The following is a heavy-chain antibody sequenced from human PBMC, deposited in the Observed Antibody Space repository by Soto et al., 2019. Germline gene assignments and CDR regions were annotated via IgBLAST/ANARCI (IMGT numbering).Heavy chain of an antibody. V-gene: IGHV4-34*01. CDR3: ARGFGYFDWLVAHWFDP. Sequence: SETLSLTCSVYGGSFSGYYWSWIRQPPGKGLEWIGEINHSGSTNYNPSLKSRVTISVDTSKNQFSLKLSSVTAADTAVYYCARGFGYFDWLVAHWFDPWGQGTLVTVS. CDR2: INHSGST. D-gene: IGHD3-9*01. J-gene: IGHJ5*02. CDR1: GGSFSGYY.